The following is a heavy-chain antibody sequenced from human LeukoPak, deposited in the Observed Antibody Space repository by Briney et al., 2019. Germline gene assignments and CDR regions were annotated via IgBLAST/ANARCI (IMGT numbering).Heavy chain of an antibody. V-gene: IGHV1-2*02. Sequence: GASVKVSCKASGYTFTNYDINWVRQATGQGLEWMGWILPNSGGTKYAQKFQGRVTMTRDKSISTAYMELSSLTSDDTAVYYCARGVGVVTWNWFDPWGQGTLVTVSS. CDR2: ILPNSGGT. CDR1: GYTFTNYD. J-gene: IGHJ5*02. CDR3: ARGVGVVTWNWFDP. D-gene: IGHD2-2*01.